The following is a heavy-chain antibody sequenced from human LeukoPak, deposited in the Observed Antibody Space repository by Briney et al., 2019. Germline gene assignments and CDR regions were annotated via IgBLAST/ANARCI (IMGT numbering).Heavy chain of an antibody. CDR2: IWYDGSNK. CDR3: AREDRAFDY. Sequence: GRSLRLSCAASGFTFSSYGMHWVRQAPGKGLEWVAVIWYDGSNKYYADSVKGRFTISRDNSKNTLYLQMNSLRAEGTAVYYCAREDRAFDYWGQGTLVTVSS. J-gene: IGHJ4*02. CDR1: GFTFSSYG. V-gene: IGHV3-33*01.